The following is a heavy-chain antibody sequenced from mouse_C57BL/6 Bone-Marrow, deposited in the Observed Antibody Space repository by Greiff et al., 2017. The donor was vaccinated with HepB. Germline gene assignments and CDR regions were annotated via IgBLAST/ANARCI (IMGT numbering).Heavy chain of an antibody. Sequence: EVKLMESGPGLVKPSQSLSLTCSVTGYSITSGYYWNWIRQFPGNKLEWMGYISYDGSNNYNPSLKNRISITRDTSKNQFFLKLNSVTTEDTATYYCARILGYVSSYWYFDVWGTGTTVTVSS. CDR3: ARILGYVSSYWYFDV. D-gene: IGHD1-1*01. V-gene: IGHV3-6*01. CDR2: ISYDGSN. J-gene: IGHJ1*03. CDR1: GYSITSGYY.